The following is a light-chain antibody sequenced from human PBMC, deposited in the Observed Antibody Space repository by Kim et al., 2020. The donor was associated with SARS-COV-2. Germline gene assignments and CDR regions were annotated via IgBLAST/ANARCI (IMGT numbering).Light chain of an antibody. CDR1: SSDVGAYNY. Sequence: GQSITISCTGTSSDVGAYNYVSWYQQHPGKAPKLLIYDVSKRPSGVSNRFSGSKSGNTASLTISGLQAEDEADYYCSSYRTSSTYVFGTGTKVTVL. CDR2: DVS. J-gene: IGLJ1*01. CDR3: SSYRTSSTYV. V-gene: IGLV2-14*04.